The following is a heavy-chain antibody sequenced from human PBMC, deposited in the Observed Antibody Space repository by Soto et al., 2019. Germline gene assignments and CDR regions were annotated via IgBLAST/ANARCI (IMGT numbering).Heavy chain of an antibody. CDR3: AKKGGGDYILGY. Sequence: QITLKESGPTLVKPTQTLTLTCTFSGFSLSTNGVGVGWISQPPGKALEWLALIYWDDSKHYSPSLNSRLTIPKDTSRNLVVLTMTDMDPVDTATYYCAKKGGGDYILGYWCQGTLVTVSS. D-gene: IGHD4-17*01. V-gene: IGHV2-5*02. CDR1: GFSLSTNGVG. CDR2: IYWDDSK. J-gene: IGHJ4*02.